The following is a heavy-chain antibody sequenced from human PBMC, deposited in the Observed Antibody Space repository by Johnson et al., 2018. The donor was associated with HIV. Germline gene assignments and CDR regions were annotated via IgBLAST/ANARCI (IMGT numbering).Heavy chain of an antibody. CDR3: ADVLGDAFDI. Sequence: VQLVESGGGLVQPGGSLRLSCAASGFTFSSYDMHWVRQATGKGLEWVSFIGTIGDTHYAGSVKGRFTISRENAKNSFFLQMNSLRDGDTAIYYCADVLGDAFDIWGQGTMVTVSS. J-gene: IGHJ3*02. CDR1: GFTFSSYD. V-gene: IGHV3-13*01. D-gene: IGHD2-8*02. CDR2: IGTIGDT.